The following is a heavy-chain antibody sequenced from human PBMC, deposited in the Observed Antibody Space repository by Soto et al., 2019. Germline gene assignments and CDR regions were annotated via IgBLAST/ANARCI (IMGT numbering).Heavy chain of an antibody. CDR2: ISAYNGNT. CDR1: GYTFTSYG. D-gene: IGHD5-12*01. CDR3: ARDDSGYDLGDYFDY. Sequence: ASVKVSCKASGYTFTSYGISWVRQAPGQGLEWMGWISAYNGNTNYAQKLQGRVTMTTDTSTSTAYMELRSLRSDDTAVYYCARDDSGYDLGDYFDYWGQRTLVTVSS. V-gene: IGHV1-18*01. J-gene: IGHJ4*02.